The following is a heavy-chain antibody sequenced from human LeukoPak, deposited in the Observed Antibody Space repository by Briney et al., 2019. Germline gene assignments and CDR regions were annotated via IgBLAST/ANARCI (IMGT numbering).Heavy chain of an antibody. V-gene: IGHV3-11*04. CDR1: GFTLSDYY. D-gene: IGHD3-22*01. CDR2: ISSSGSTI. J-gene: IGHJ4*02. CDR3: ARVHITMIGLPFDY. Sequence: GGSLRLSCAASGFTLSDYYMSWIRQAPGKGLEWVSYISSSGSTIYYADSVKGRFTISRDNAKNSLYLQMNSLRAEDTAVYYCARVHITMIGLPFDYWGQGTLVTVSS.